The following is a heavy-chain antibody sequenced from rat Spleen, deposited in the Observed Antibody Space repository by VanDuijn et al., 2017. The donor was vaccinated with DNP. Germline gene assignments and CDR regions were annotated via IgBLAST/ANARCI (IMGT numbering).Heavy chain of an antibody. Sequence: EVQLVESGGGLVQPGRSLKLSCAASGFTFSDYAMAWVRQAPKKGLEWVATISYDGSRTYYRDSVKGRFTISRDDAKSALYLQMDSLRSEDTATYYCARDNYVTSGAMDAWGQGTSVTVSS. CDR1: GFTFSDYA. D-gene: IGHD1-11*01. V-gene: IGHV5-17*01. CDR3: ARDNYVTSGAMDA. J-gene: IGHJ4*01. CDR2: ISYDGSRT.